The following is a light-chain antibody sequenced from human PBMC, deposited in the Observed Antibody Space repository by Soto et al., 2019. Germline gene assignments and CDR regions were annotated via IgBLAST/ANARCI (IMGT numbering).Light chain of an antibody. CDR3: QQYNSYPLS. V-gene: IGKV1-5*03. CDR2: KAS. J-gene: IGKJ4*01. Sequence: DIQMTQSPSTLSASVGDRVTITCRASQSISSWLAWYQQKPGKAPKLLIYKASSLETGVPSRFSGSGSGTEFTLTISSPQPDDFATYYFQQYNSYPLSFGGGTKVEIK. CDR1: QSISSW.